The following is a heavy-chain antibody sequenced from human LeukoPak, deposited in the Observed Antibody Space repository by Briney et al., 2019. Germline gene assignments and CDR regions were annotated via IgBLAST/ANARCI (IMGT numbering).Heavy chain of an antibody. Sequence: GGSLRLSCSASGFTFSSYAMHWVRQAPGKGLEYVSAISSNGGSTYYADSVKGRVTISRDNSKNTLYLQMSSLRAEDTAVYYCVKGYCSSISCYGDYWGQGTLVTFSS. CDR1: GFTFSSYA. D-gene: IGHD2-2*01. J-gene: IGHJ4*02. V-gene: IGHV3-64D*09. CDR3: VKGYCSSISCYGDY. CDR2: ISSNGGST.